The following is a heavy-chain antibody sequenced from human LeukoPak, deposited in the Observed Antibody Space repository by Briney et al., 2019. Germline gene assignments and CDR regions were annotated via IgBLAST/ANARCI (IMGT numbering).Heavy chain of an antibody. CDR3: ARASTTTAQFDY. V-gene: IGHV3-53*01. D-gene: IGHD4-11*01. Sequence: GGSLRLSCAASGFTFGNNYMSWVRQAPGKGLEWVSVIYSGGSTYYADSVKGRFTISRDNSKNTLYLHMNSLRAEDTAVYYCARASTTTAQFDYWGQGTLVTGSS. J-gene: IGHJ4*02. CDR1: GFTFGNNY. CDR2: IYSGGST.